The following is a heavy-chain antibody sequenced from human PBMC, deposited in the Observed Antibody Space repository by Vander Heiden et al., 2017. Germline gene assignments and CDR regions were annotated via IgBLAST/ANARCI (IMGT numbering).Heavy chain of an antibody. CDR2: T. D-gene: IGHD3-10*01. V-gene: IGHV3-23*01. J-gene: IGHJ4*02. Sequence: TFYTDSVKGRFTIFRDNSKNTLYLKMDSLSAEDTAVYDCATDLSGDLSYWGQGTLVTVSS. CDR3: ATDLSGDLSY.